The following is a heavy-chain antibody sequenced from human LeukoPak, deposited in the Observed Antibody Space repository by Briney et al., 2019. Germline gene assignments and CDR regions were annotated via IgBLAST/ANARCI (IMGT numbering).Heavy chain of an antibody. V-gene: IGHV3-23*01. Sequence: GGSLRLSCAASGFTFSNYAMSWVRQAPGKGLEWVSGISASGGSTYYADPVKGRFTISRDNSKNTLYLQMNSLRAEDTAVYYCAKDISGLPEYFQHWGQGTPVTVSS. CDR1: GFTFSNYA. D-gene: IGHD3-10*01. J-gene: IGHJ1*01. CDR3: AKDISGLPEYFQH. CDR2: ISASGGST.